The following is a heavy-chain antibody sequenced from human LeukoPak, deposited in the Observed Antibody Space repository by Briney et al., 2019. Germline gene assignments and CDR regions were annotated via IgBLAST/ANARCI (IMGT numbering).Heavy chain of an antibody. CDR3: ARGRGGTRYDFWSGYGYFDY. Sequence: TSETLSLTCAVYGGSFSGYYWSWIRQPPGKGLEWIGEINHSGSTNYNPSLKSRVTISVDTSKNQFSLKLSSVTAADTAVYYCARGRGGTRYDFWSGYGYFDYWGQGTLVTVSS. CDR1: GGSFSGYY. CDR2: INHSGST. V-gene: IGHV4-34*01. J-gene: IGHJ4*02. D-gene: IGHD3-3*01.